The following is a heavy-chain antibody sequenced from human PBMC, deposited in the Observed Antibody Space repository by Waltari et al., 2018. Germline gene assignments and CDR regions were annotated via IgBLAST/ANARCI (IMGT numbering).Heavy chain of an antibody. CDR2: IYWKDDK. D-gene: IGHD6-19*01. J-gene: IGHJ4*02. V-gene: IGHV2-5*01. CDR1: GFSLSTSGVG. CDR3: AHKTRSRSDWYVGAFDY. Sequence: QITLKESGPTLVKPTQTLTLTCTFSGFSLSTSGVGVGWIRQPPGKALEWLAPIYWKDDKRYSPSLKSRLTSTKDTSKNQVVLRMTNMDPVDTATYYCAHKTRSRSDWYVGAFDYWGQGTLVTVSS.